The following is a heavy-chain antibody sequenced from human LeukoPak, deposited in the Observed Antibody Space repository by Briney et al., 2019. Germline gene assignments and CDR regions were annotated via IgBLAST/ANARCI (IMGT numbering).Heavy chain of an antibody. CDR2: ISGSGGST. D-gene: IGHD6-19*01. CDR1: GFTFSSYA. V-gene: IGHV3-23*01. J-gene: IGHJ4*02. Sequence: GGSLRLSCAASGFTFSSYAMSWVRQAPGKGLEWVSAISGSGGSTYYADSVKGWFTISRDNSKNTLYLQMNSLRAEDTAVYYCAKGGYSSGWYRDYFDYWGQGTLVTVSS. CDR3: AKGGYSSGWYRDYFDY.